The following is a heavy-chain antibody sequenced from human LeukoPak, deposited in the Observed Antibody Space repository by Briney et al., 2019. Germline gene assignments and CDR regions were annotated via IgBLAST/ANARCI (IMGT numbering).Heavy chain of an antibody. CDR3: ARGLSRVVGATPGY. Sequence: SETLSLTCTVSGGSISSHYWTWLRQSPGQRLEWIGYISYSGSTNYNPSLKSRVTISVDTSKNQFSLKLSSVTAADTAVYFCARGLSRVVGATPGYWGQGTLVTVSS. J-gene: IGHJ4*02. V-gene: IGHV4-59*11. CDR1: GGSISSHY. D-gene: IGHD1-26*01. CDR2: ISYSGST.